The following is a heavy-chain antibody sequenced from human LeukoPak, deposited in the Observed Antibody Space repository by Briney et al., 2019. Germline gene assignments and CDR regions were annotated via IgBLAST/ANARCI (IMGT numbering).Heavy chain of an antibody. D-gene: IGHD5-24*01. CDR2: IYYSGST. J-gene: IGHJ4*02. V-gene: IGHV4-39*01. Sequence: PSETLSLTCTVSGGSISSSSYYWGWIRQPPGKGLEWIGSIYYSGSTYYNPSLKSRVTISVDTSKNQCSLKLSSVTAADTAVYYCARSRGWLQSHPLGYWGQGTLVTVSS. CDR1: GGSISSSSYY. CDR3: ARSRGWLQSHPLGY.